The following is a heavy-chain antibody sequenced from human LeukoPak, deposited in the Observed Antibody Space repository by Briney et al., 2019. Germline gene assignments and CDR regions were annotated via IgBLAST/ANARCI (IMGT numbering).Heavy chain of an antibody. D-gene: IGHD5-18*01. Sequence: PGGSLRLSCAASGFTFDDYGMSWVRQAPGKGLEWVSGINWNGGSTGYADSVKGRFTISRDNAKNSLYLQMNSLRAEDTALYYCARDRLYDGQLWLLNAFDIWGQGTMVTVSS. CDR1: GFTFDDYG. CDR2: INWNGGST. V-gene: IGHV3-20*04. J-gene: IGHJ3*02. CDR3: ARDRLYDGQLWLLNAFDI.